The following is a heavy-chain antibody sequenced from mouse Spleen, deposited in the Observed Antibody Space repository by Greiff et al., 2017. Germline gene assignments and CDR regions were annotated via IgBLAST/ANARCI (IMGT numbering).Heavy chain of an antibody. J-gene: IGHJ1*01. V-gene: IGHV1-74*01. Sequence: QVQLQQPGAELVKPGASVKVSCKASGYTFTSYWMHWVKQRPGQGLEWIGRIHPSDSDTNYNQKFKGKATLTVDKSSSTAYMQLSSLTSEDSAVYYCAIIPPHYYGSSLYWYFDVWGAGTTVTVSS. D-gene: IGHD1-1*01. CDR2: IHPSDSDT. CDR3: AIIPPHYYGSSLYWYFDV. CDR1: GYTFTSYW.